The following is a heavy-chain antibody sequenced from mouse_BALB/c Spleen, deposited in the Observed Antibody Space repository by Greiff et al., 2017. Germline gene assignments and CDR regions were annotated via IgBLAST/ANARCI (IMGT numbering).Heavy chain of an antibody. D-gene: IGHD2-3*01. CDR2: ISTYYGNT. CDR3: ASDDGGFAY. J-gene: IGHJ3*01. Sequence: VQVVESGPELVRPGVSVKISCKGSGYTFTDYAMHWVKQSHAKSLEWIGVISTYYGNTNYNQKFKGKATMTVDKSSSTAYMELARLTSEDAAIYYCASDDGGFAYWGQGTLVTVSA. CDR1: GYTFTDYA. V-gene: IGHV1-67*01.